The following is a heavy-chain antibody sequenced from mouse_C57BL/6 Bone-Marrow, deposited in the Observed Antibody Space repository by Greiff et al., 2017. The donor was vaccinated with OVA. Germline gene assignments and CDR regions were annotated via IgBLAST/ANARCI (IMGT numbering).Heavy chain of an antibody. CDR3: ARQGGTSFDY. Sequence: DVQLQESGGGLVQPGGSPKLSCAASGFTFSDYGMAWVRQAPRKGPEWVAFISNLAYSIYYAETVTGRFTISRENAKNTLYLEMSSLRSEDTAMYYCARQGGTSFDYWGQGTTLTVSS. CDR2: ISNLAYSI. J-gene: IGHJ2*01. D-gene: IGHD4-1*01. CDR1: GFTFSDYG. V-gene: IGHV5-15*01.